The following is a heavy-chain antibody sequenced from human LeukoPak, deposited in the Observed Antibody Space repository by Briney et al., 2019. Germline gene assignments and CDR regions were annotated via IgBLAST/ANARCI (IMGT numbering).Heavy chain of an antibody. CDR3: ASTPRSHYYYGMDV. Sequence: ASETLSLTCTVSGGSISSYYWSWIRQPAGKGLEWIGRIYTSGSTNYNPSLKSRVTMSVDTSKNQFSLKLSSVTAADTAVYYCASTPRSHYYYGMDVWGQGTTVTVSS. J-gene: IGHJ6*02. CDR2: IYTSGST. V-gene: IGHV4-4*07. CDR1: GGSISSYY.